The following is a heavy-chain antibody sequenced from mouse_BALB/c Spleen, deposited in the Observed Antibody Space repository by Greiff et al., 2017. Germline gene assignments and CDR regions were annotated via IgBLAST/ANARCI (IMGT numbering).Heavy chain of an antibody. CDR2: IWGDGST. CDR3: ARGDYYCGSSSSCCAMDY. CDR1: GFSLTGYG. Sequence: QVQLKQSGPGLVAPSQSLSITCTVSGFSLTGYGVNWVRQPPGKGLEWLGMIWGDGSTDYNSALKSRLSISKDNSKSQVFLKMNSLQTDDTAGYYCARGDYYCGSSSSCCAMDYWGQGTSVTVAS. V-gene: IGHV2-6-7*01. D-gene: IGHD1-1*01. J-gene: IGHJ4*01.